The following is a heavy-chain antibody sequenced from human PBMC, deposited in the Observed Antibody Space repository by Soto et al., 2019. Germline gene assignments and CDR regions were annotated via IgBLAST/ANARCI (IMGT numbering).Heavy chain of an antibody. D-gene: IGHD3-16*01. V-gene: IGHV1-69*13. CDR3: ARVLGVVSPYYFDY. CDR1: GGTFSSYA. J-gene: IGHJ4*02. Sequence: ASVKVSCKASGGTFSSYAISWVRQAPGQGLEWMGGIIPIFGTANYAQKFQGRVTITADESTSTAYMELSSLRSEDTAVYYCARVLGVVSPYYFDYWGQGTLVTVSS. CDR2: IIPIFGTA.